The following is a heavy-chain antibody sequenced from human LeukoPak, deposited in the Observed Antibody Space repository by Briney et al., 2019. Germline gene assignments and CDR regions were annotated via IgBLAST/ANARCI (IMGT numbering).Heavy chain of an antibody. J-gene: IGHJ6*02. CDR2: IWFDGSKK. D-gene: IGHD5-18*01. CDR3: AKDGQSYAPYAMDV. Sequence: GGPLRLSCAASGFIFSDYAMHWVRQAPGKGLEWVAQIWFDGSKKNYADSVKGRFTISRDQSKNTVSLQMNSLRAEDTALYYCAKDGQSYAPYAMDVWGQGTTVTVSS. V-gene: IGHV3-30*02. CDR1: GFIFSDYA.